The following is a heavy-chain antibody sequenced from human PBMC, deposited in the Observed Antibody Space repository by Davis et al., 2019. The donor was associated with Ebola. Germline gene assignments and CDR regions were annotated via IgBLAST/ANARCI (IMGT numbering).Heavy chain of an antibody. D-gene: IGHD3-16*02. CDR1: GFTFSSYD. J-gene: IGHJ3*02. Sequence: PGGSLRLSCAASGFTFSSYDMHWVRQATGKGLEWVSAIGTAGDTYYADSVKGRFTISRDNSKNTLYLQMNSLRAEDTAVYYCARDTGRNLGELSPPPFDIWGQGTMVTVSS. V-gene: IGHV3-13*01. CDR3: ARDTGRNLGELSPPPFDI. CDR2: IGTAGDT.